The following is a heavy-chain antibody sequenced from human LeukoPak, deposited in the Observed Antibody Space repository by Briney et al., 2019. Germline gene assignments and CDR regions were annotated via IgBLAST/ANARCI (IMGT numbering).Heavy chain of an antibody. CDR3: ARDNGAGSFDY. J-gene: IGHJ4*02. V-gene: IGHV3-33*01. CDR1: GFRFSSYA. CDR2: IWYDGSNE. D-gene: IGHD6-19*01. Sequence: GGSLRLSCAASGFRFSSYAMHWVRQAPGKGLEWVAVIWYDGSNEYYTDSVKGRFTIPRDNPKNMLFLQMNSLRAEDTAVYYCARDNGAGSFDYWGQGTLVTVSS.